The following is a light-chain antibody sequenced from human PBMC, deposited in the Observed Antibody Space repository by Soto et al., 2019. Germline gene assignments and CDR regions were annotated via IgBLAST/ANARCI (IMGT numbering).Light chain of an antibody. CDR1: QSVSSY. CDR3: QQRSNWPTVT. J-gene: IGKJ4*01. Sequence: EIVLTQSPATLSLSPGERATLSCRASQSVSSYLAWYQQKPGQATRLLIYDASNRATGIPARFSGSGSGTDFTLTISSLEPEDFEIYYCQQRSNWPTVTFGGGTKVEIK. V-gene: IGKV3-11*01. CDR2: DAS.